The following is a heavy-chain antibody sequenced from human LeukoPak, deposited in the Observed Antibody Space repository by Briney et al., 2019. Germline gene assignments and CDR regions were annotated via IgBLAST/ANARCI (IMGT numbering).Heavy chain of an antibody. J-gene: IGHJ4*02. V-gene: IGHV1-18*01. D-gene: IGHD2-2*01. Sequence: ASVKVSCKASGYTFTSYGISWVRQAPGQGLEWMGWISAYNGNTNYAQKLQGRVTMTTDTSTSTAYMELRSLRSDDTAVYYCARDTREGYCSSTSCYHVTRHDYWGQGTLVTVSS. CDR3: ARDTREGYCSSTSCYHVTRHDY. CDR2: ISAYNGNT. CDR1: GYTFTSYG.